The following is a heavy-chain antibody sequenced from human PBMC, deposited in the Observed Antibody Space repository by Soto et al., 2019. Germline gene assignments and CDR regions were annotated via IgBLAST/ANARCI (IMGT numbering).Heavy chain of an antibody. J-gene: IGHJ4*02. CDR3: ARGRDAYKTGNY. D-gene: IGHD1-1*01. CDR2: IHPSGST. Sequence: QVQLQQWGAGLLKPSETLSLTCAVYGGSFSGYYWSWIRQPPGKGLEWIGEIHPSGSTNFNPSLESRLTMSVDTSQNQFSLKLTSVTVADTAMYYCARGRDAYKTGNYWGQGTLVSVSS. V-gene: IGHV4-34*02. CDR1: GGSFSGYY.